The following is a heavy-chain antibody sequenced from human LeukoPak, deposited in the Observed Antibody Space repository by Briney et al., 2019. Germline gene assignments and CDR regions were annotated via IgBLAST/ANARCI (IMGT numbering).Heavy chain of an antibody. CDR3: ARDRNEGYCSGGSCHSENAFDI. D-gene: IGHD2-15*01. J-gene: IGHJ3*02. CDR1: GGSISSYY. Sequence: PSETLSLTCTVSGGSISSYYWSWIRQPPGKGLEYIGYIYYSGSTNYNPSLKSRVTISVDTSKNQFSLKLSSVTAADTAVYYCARDRNEGYCSGGSCHSENAFDIWGQGTMVTVSS. CDR2: IYYSGST. V-gene: IGHV4-59*01.